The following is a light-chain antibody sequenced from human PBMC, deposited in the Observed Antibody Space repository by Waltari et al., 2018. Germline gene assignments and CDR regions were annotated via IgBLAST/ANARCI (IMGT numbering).Light chain of an antibody. CDR2: DKI. Sequence: QSVLTQPPSVSAAPGQKVTVSCSGSTSNIGNYYVSWYQHLPGTALKLLIFDKIHRPAGIPDRCSGSKCGTSATLGITGLQTGDEADYYCATWDSSLDSYVFGTGSKVTVL. CDR3: ATWDSSLDSYV. V-gene: IGLV1-51*01. CDR1: TSNIGNYY. J-gene: IGLJ1*01.